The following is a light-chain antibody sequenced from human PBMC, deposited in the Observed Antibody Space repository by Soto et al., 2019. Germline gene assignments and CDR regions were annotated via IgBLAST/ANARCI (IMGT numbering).Light chain of an antibody. CDR2: RNS. CDR1: SSNIGSNY. J-gene: IGLJ2*01. V-gene: IGLV1-47*01. CDR3: AAWDDSLSGVV. Sequence: QAVVTQPPSASGTPGQRVTISCSGSSSNIGSNYVYWYQQLPGTVPQLLIYRNSERPSGVPDRFSGSKSGTSASLAISGLRSEDEADHYCAAWDDSLSGVVFGGGTKVTVL.